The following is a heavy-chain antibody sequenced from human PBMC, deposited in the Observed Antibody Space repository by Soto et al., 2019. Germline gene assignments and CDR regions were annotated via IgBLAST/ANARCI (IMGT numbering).Heavy chain of an antibody. CDR2: IYPGDSDT. V-gene: IGHV5-51*01. CDR3: ARLGGIAARHYYYYGMDV. J-gene: IGHJ6*02. Sequence: GESLKISCKGSGYSFTSYWIGWVRQMPGKVLEWMGIIYPGDSDTRYSPSFQGQVTISADKSISTAYLQWSSLKASDTAMYYCARLGGIAARHYYYYGMDVWGQGXTVTVYS. D-gene: IGHD6-6*01. CDR1: GYSFTSYW.